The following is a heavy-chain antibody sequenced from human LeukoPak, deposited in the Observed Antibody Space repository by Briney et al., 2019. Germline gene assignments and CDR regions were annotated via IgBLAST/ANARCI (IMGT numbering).Heavy chain of an antibody. V-gene: IGHV1-2*06. J-gene: IGHJ4*02. CDR2: INPNSGGT. CDR3: ARDLLFGGAY. CDR1: GYTFTGYY. D-gene: IGHD3-10*02. Sequence: ASVKVSCKASGYTFTGYYMHWVRQAPGQRLEWMGRINPNSGGTNYAQKFQGRVTMTRDTSISTAYLELSRLRSDDRAVNYRARDLLFGGAYWGQGTLVTVSS.